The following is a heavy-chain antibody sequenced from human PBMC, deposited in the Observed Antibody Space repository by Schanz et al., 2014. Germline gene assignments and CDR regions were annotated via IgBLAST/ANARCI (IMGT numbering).Heavy chain of an antibody. V-gene: IGHV3-21*04. CDR2: ISSSSSYI. Sequence: VQLVESGGGLVKPGGSLRLSCAASGFTFSSYSMNWVRQAPGKGLEWVSCISSSSSYIYYADSVKGRFTISRDNSKSTVYLQMNRLRAEDTAMYYCARRASCRRIGCPFDSWGQGTLVTVSS. D-gene: IGHD2-15*01. CDR3: ARRASCRRIGCPFDS. J-gene: IGHJ4*02. CDR1: GFTFSSYS.